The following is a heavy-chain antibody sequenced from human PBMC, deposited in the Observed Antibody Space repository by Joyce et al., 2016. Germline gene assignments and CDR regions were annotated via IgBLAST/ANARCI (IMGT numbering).Heavy chain of an antibody. CDR2: LSSSSSYI. D-gene: IGHD2-8*01. V-gene: IGHV3-21*01. CDR3: ARSSYTNGIFDY. CDR1: GFTFSSYS. Sequence: EVQLVESGGGGVKPGGSVRLSCAASGFTFSSYSMSWVRQAPGKGLEWVSSLSSSSSYIKYTDSVKGRFTISRDNAKNSLYLQMNSLRVEDTAVYYCARSSYTNGIFDYWGQGTLVTVSS. J-gene: IGHJ4*02.